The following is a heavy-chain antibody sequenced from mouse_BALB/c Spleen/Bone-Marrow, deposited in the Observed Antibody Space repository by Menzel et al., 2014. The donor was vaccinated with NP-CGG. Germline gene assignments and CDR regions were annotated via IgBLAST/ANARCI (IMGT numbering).Heavy chain of an antibody. D-gene: IGHD1-1*01. Sequence: VMLVESGPGLVPPSQSLSIPCTVSGFSLTSYGVHWVRQPPGKVLEWLGVIWAGGSTNYNSALMTRMSISKDNSKSXVFLKMNSLQTYDTAMYYCARGSYYEGAMYYWGQGTSVTVSS. J-gene: IGHJ4*01. CDR2: IWAGGST. V-gene: IGHV2-9*02. CDR1: GFSLTSYG. CDR3: ARGSYYEGAMYY.